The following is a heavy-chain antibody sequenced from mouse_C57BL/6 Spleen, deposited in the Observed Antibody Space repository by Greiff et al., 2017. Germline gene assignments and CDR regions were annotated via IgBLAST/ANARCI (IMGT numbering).Heavy chain of an antibody. CDR2: IYPGDGDT. D-gene: IGHD2-1*01. J-gene: IGHJ4*01. Sequence: QVQLQQSGAELVKPGASVKISCKASGYAFSSYWMNWVKQRPGKGLEWIGQIYPGDGDTNYNGKFKGKATLTADKSSSTAYMQLSSLTSEDSAVYFCARIYYGNYVYAMDYWGQGTSVTVSS. CDR1: GYAFSSYW. V-gene: IGHV1-80*01. CDR3: ARIYYGNYVYAMDY.